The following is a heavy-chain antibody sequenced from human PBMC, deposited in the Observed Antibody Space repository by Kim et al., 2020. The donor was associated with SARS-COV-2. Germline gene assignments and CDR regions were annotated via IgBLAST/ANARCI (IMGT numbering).Heavy chain of an antibody. D-gene: IGHD6-13*01. CDR3: ARVIAAAAPYYFDY. V-gene: IGHV5-10-1*01. Sequence: PSFQGHVTISADKSISTAYLQWSSLKASDTAMYYCARVIAAAAPYYFDYWGQGTLVTVSS. J-gene: IGHJ4*02.